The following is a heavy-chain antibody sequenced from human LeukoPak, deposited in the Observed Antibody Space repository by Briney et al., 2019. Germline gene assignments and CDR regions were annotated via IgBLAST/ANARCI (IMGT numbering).Heavy chain of an antibody. CDR3: ARDFLPGHYYDSSGYYFNWFDP. D-gene: IGHD3-22*01. Sequence: SETLSLTCTVSGGSISSYYWSWIRQPPGKGLEWIGYIYYSGSTNYNPSLKSRVTTSVDTSKSQFSLKLSSVTAADTAVYYCARDFLPGHYYDSSGYYFNWFDPWGQGTLVTVSS. CDR2: IYYSGST. J-gene: IGHJ5*02. V-gene: IGHV4-59*01. CDR1: GGSISSYY.